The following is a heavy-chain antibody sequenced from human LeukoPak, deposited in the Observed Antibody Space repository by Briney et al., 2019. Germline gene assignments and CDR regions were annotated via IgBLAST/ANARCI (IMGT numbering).Heavy chain of an antibody. CDR2: VYYTGST. CDR1: GGSISSYY. CDR3: ATEDAGTSLDN. V-gene: IGHV4-59*01. D-gene: IGHD6-13*01. J-gene: IGHJ4*02. Sequence: SETLSLTCTVSGGSISSYYYTWIRHPPGKGLEGIGYVYYTGSTNYHPSLKTRVTMSLDTSENQFSLKLRSVTAADTAVYYCATEDAGTSLDNWGQGTLVTVSS.